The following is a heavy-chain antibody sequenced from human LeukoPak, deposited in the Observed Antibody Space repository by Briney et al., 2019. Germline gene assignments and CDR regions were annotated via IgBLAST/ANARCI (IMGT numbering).Heavy chain of an antibody. V-gene: IGHV3-23*01. CDR2: ISGSGGST. D-gene: IGHD2-2*01. Sequence: GGSLRLSCVGSGFIFNEYSLSWVRQAPGKGLEWVSAISGSGGSTYYADSVKGRFTISRDNSKNTLYLQMNSLRAEDTAVYYCAKRVFSSTSYWGQGTLVTVSS. J-gene: IGHJ4*02. CDR1: GFIFNEYS. CDR3: AKRVFSSTSY.